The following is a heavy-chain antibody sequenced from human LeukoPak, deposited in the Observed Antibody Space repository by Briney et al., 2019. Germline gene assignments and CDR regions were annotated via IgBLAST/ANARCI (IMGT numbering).Heavy chain of an antibody. CDR3: ARAGNNWSFDY. V-gene: IGHV4-59*02. Sequence: SETLSLTCTVSGDSVSIYYWSWIRQPPGKGLEWIGYIYYRGNTNYNPSLKSRVTMAVDTSKNQFSLKVSAVTAADTAVYYCARAGNNWSFDYWGQGTLVTVSS. J-gene: IGHJ4*02. CDR1: GDSVSIYY. D-gene: IGHD1-1*01. CDR2: IYYRGNT.